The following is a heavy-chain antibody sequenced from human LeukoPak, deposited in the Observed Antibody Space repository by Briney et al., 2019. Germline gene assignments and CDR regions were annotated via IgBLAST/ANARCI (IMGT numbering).Heavy chain of an antibody. CDR2: IYPGDSDT. CDR1: GYSFTSYL. CDR3: ARRAYCGGDCYAFDY. J-gene: IGHJ4*02. Sequence: GESLKISCKGSGYSFTSYLIGWVRQMPGEGLEWRGIIYPGDSDTRYSPSFQGQVTISADKSISTAYLQWSSLKASDTAMYYCARRAYCGGDCYAFDYWGQGTLVTVSS. V-gene: IGHV5-51*01. D-gene: IGHD2-21*02.